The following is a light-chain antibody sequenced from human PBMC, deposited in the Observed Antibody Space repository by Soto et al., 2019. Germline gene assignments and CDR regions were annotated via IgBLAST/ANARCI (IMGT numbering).Light chain of an antibody. J-gene: IGLJ2*01. CDR1: SSDVGGYNY. Sequence: QSALTQPPSASGSPGQSVTISCTGTSSDVGGYNYVSWYQQHPGKAPKLMIYAVTKRPSEVPDRFSGSKSGNTASLTVSGLQAEDEADYYCSSYAGSNKIFGGGTKLTVL. CDR3: SSYAGSNKI. V-gene: IGLV2-8*01. CDR2: AVT.